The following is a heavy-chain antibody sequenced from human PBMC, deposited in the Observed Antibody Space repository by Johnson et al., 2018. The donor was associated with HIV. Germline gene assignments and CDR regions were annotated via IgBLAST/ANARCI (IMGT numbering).Heavy chain of an antibody. CDR2: FSSSGSTI. Sequence: QMMLVESGGGVVQPGGSLRLSCAASGFSFSDYYMNWIRHAPGKGLAWVSYFSSSGSTIYYADSVKGRFTISRDNSKNTLYLQMNSLRAEDTAVYYCERDKWKYAFDIWGQGTMVTVSS. CDR3: ERDKWKYAFDI. D-gene: IGHD1-20*01. V-gene: IGHV3-11*04. J-gene: IGHJ3*02. CDR1: GFSFSDYY.